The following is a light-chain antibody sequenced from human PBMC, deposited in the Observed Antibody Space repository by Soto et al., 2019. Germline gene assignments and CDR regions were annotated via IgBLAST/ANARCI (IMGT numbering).Light chain of an antibody. CDR1: RSVDNC. J-gene: IGKJ2*01. V-gene: IGKV1-5*01. Sequence: DIQMTQSPSSLSASVGDRVTITCRASRSVDNCLAWYQQKPGKAPKLLIHDASRLQSGVPLRFSGSGSGTEFTLTISGLQPDDFATYYCQQYITFYTVFQGTKLGIK. CDR3: QQYITFYT. CDR2: DAS.